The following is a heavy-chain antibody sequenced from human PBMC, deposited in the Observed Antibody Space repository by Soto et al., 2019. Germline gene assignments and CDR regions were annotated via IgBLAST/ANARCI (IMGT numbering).Heavy chain of an antibody. D-gene: IGHD3-22*01. J-gene: IGHJ4*02. CDR3: ARDYYKYYDSSGYYRSPAY. CDR2: ISYDGSDK. V-gene: IGHV3-30-3*01. CDR1: GFTFSSYW. Sequence: GGSLRLSCAASGFTFSSYWMSWVRQAPGKGLEWVALISYDGSDKDYADSVKGRFTISRDNSRNTLFLQMNSLRAEDTAVYYCARDYYKYYDSSGYYRSPAYWGQGTLVTVS.